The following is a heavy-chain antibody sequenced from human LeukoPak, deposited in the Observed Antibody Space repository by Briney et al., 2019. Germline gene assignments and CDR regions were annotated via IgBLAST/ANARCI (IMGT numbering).Heavy chain of an antibody. CDR1: GYTFTGNY. Sequence: GASVKVSCKASGYTFTGNYMHWVRQAPGQGLEWMGWINPNSGGTNYAQKFQGRVTMTRDTSISTAYMELSRLRSDDTAVYYCARVQYCSSTSCYAILDYWGQGTLVTVSS. CDR3: ARVQYCSSTSCYAILDY. CDR2: INPNSGGT. V-gene: IGHV1-2*02. D-gene: IGHD2-2*01. J-gene: IGHJ4*02.